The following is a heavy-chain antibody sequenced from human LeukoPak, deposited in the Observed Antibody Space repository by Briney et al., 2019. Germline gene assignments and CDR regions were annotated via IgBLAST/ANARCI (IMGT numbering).Heavy chain of an antibody. D-gene: IGHD1-26*01. J-gene: IGHJ3*02. CDR1: GFTVSNDY. Sequence: GGSLRLSCAASGFTVSNDYMTWVRQAPGRGLEWVSFIYSGGSTYYADSVKGRFTISRDSSKNTLYLQMNSLRAEDTAFYYCARLSGSYSFDIWGQGTMVTVSS. V-gene: IGHV3-53*01. CDR3: ARLSGSYSFDI. CDR2: IYSGGST.